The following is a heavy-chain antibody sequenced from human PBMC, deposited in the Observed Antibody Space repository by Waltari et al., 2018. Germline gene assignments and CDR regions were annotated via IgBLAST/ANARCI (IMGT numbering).Heavy chain of an antibody. CDR1: GFTFSTPL. CDR3: SVSLNH. V-gene: IGHV3-7*01. Sequence: EVQLVESGGGLVQPGGSLRLSCADSGFTFSTPLMDWVRQAPGKGLEWVANIKQDGSESHYVDSVKGRFTISRDNAQNLLYLQINSLRDEDTAVYYCSVSLNHWGQGTLVTVSS. J-gene: IGHJ5*02. CDR2: IKQDGSES.